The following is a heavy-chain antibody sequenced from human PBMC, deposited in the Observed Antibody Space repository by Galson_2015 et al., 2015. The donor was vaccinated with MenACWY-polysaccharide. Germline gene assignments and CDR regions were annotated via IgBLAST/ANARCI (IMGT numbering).Heavy chain of an antibody. Sequence: ALRLSCAASGFTFGSYSMNWVRQAPGQGLEYVAYDTSDSGIISYADSVKGRVTISRDDAGESLFLQMNSLSDEDTAVYHCVRDFLWTFDIWGQGTMVTVSS. D-gene: IGHD2-21*01. V-gene: IGHV3-48*02. CDR3: VRDFLWTFDI. J-gene: IGHJ3*02. CDR2: DTSDSGII. CDR1: GFTFGSYS.